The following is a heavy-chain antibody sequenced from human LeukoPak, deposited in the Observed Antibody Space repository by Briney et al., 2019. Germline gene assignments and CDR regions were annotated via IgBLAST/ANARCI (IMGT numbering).Heavy chain of an antibody. J-gene: IGHJ4*02. CDR2: ISSSGSTI. CDR3: ARATTNYYGSGSYPPHFDY. V-gene: IGHV3-11*04. Sequence: PGGSLRLSCAASGFTFSDYYMSWIRQAPGKGLEWVSYISSSGSTIYYADSVKGRFTISRDNAKNSLYLQMNSLRAEDTAVYYCARATTNYYGSGSYPPHFDYRGQGTLVTVSS. D-gene: IGHD3-10*01. CDR1: GFTFSDYY.